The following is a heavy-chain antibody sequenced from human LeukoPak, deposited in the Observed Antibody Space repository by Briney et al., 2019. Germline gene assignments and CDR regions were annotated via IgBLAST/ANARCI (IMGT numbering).Heavy chain of an antibody. CDR3: ARTVGDYFDY. J-gene: IGHJ4*02. Sequence: GGSLRLSCEGFGFTVRNSHMSWVRQTPGKGLEWVSAISGSGGSTYYADSVKGRFTISRDNSKNTLYLQMNSLRAEDTAVYYCARTVGDYFDYWGQGTLVTVSS. CDR2: ISGSGGST. D-gene: IGHD4-17*01. V-gene: IGHV3-23*01. CDR1: GFTVRNSH.